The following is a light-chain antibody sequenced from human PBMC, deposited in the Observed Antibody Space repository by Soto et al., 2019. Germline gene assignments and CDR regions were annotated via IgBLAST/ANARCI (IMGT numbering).Light chain of an antibody. Sequence: EIVLTQSPGTLSLSPGETATLSCRASQSVSSSFLAWYQQKPGQAPRLLIYGASSRATGVPDRFSGTGSGTDFALTISRLETDDSAVYYCQQYGGSPFTFGPGTKVDIK. V-gene: IGKV3-20*01. CDR2: GAS. J-gene: IGKJ3*01. CDR1: QSVSSSF. CDR3: QQYGGSPFT.